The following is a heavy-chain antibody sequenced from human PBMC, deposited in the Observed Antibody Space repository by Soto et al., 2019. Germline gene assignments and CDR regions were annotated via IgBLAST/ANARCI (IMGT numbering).Heavy chain of an antibody. V-gene: IGHV3-53*01. J-gene: IGHJ6*02. CDR3: SREPYYYGMDV. CDR2: IYSGGST. Sequence: EVQLVESGGGLIQPGGSLRLSCAASGFTVSSNYMSWVRQAPGKGLEWGSVIYSGGSTYYADSVKGRFTISRDNSKNTLYLQMNSMRAEDTDVYYCSREPYYYGMDVWGQGTTVTVSS. CDR1: GFTVSSNY.